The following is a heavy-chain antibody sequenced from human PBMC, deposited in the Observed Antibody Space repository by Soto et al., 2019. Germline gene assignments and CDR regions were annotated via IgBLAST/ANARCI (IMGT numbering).Heavy chain of an antibody. J-gene: IGHJ4*02. Sequence: EVQLLQSGGGLVQPGGSLRLSCAASGFTFDSYAMSWVRQTPGKGLQWVSAVSSSGGSTYYADSLSGRFTISKDNSQNMLHLQIDHLGGGGTAVCYCGKESTVRFLEGSAYYFDGWGPGDRVTLPS. D-gene: IGHD3-3*01. CDR2: VSSSGGST. CDR3: GKESTVRFLEGSAYYFDG. V-gene: IGHV3-23*01. CDR1: GFTFDSYA.